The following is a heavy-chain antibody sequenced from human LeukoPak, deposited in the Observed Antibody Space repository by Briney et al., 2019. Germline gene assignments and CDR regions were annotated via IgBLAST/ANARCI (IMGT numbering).Heavy chain of an antibody. J-gene: IGHJ4*02. CDR3: ARVDGSSSSRVYFDY. D-gene: IGHD6-6*01. CDR2: IYYSGST. Sequence: SETLSLTCTVSGGSISSYYWSWIRQPPGKGLEWIGYIYYSGSTNYNPPLKSRVTISVDTSKNQFSLKLSSVTAADTAVYYCARVDGSSSSRVYFDYWGQGTLVTVSS. V-gene: IGHV4-59*01. CDR1: GGSISSYY.